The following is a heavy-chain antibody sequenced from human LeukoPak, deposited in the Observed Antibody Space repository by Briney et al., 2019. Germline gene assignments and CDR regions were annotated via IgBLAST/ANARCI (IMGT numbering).Heavy chain of an antibody. J-gene: IGHJ4*02. Sequence: GGSLRLSCAASGFTFSSYAMHWVRQAPGKWLEWVAVISYDGSNKYYADSVKGRFTISRDNSKNTLYLQMNSLRAEDTAVYYCARGLLKGPYSSGYSPFDYWGQGTLVTVSS. CDR1: GFTFSSYA. CDR3: ARGLLKGPYSSGYSPFDY. CDR2: ISYDGSNK. V-gene: IGHV3-30*04. D-gene: IGHD3-22*01.